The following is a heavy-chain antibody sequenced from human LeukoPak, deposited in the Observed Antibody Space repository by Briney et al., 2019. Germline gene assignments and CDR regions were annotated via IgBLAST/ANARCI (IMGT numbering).Heavy chain of an antibody. CDR2: IYYSGST. V-gene: IGHV4-59*08. CDR1: GGSISSYY. CDR3: ARSGYSSSWLVGY. J-gene: IGHJ4*02. D-gene: IGHD6-13*01. Sequence: SETLSLTCTVSGGSISSYYWSWIRQPPGKGLEWIGYIYYSGSTNYNPSLKSRVTISVDTSKNQFSLKLSSVTAADTAVYYCARSGYSSSWLVGYWGQGTLVTVSS.